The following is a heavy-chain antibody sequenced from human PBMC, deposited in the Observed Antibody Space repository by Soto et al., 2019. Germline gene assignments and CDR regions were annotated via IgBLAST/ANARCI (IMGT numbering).Heavy chain of an antibody. D-gene: IGHD2-2*01. V-gene: IGHV3-23*01. CDR2: ISGSGGST. CDR1: GFTFSSYA. Sequence: GGSLRLSCAASGFTFSSYAMSWVRQAPGKGLEWVSAISGSGGSTYYADSVKGRFTISRDNSKNTLYLQMNSLRAEDTAVYYCATATYCSSTSCYAVGGSYYYYGMDVWGQGTTVTVS. J-gene: IGHJ6*02. CDR3: ATATYCSSTSCYAVGGSYYYYGMDV.